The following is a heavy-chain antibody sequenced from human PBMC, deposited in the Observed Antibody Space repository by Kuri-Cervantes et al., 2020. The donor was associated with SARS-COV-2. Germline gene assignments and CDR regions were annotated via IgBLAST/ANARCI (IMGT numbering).Heavy chain of an antibody. CDR3: AKDRVRRGYSGYVILDY. D-gene: IGHD5-12*01. V-gene: IGHV3-30*18. CDR2: ISFGGTNK. Sequence: GGSLRLSCAASGFTFSSYGMHWVRQAPGKGLEWVAVISFGGTNKYYADSVKGRFTISRDNSKNTLYLQMNSLRAEDTAVYYCAKDRVRRGYSGYVILDYWGQRTLVTVSS. J-gene: IGHJ4*02. CDR1: GFTFSSYG.